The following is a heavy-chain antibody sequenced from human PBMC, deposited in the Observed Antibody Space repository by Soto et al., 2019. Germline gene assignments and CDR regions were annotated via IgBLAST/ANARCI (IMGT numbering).Heavy chain of an antibody. Sequence: QVQLVQSGAEVKEPGASVRVSCKASGYTFSSYGLSWVRQAPGQGLEWVAWISANSGDTNSAQKFQFRVTLTTDTSTSTAYMDLRRLTSDDTAIYGCARELRHSCGGPSCIQLDLWGQGTLVTVSS. CDR3: ARELRHSCGGPSCIQLDL. CDR2: ISANSGDT. D-gene: IGHD2-21*01. CDR1: GYTFSSYG. J-gene: IGHJ5*02. V-gene: IGHV1-18*01.